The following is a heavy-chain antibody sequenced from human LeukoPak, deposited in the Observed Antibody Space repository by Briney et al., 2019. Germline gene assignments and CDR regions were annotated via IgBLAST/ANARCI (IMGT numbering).Heavy chain of an antibody. V-gene: IGHV3-21*01. Sequence: GGSLRLSCAASGFTFSSYSMNWVRQAPGKGLEWVSSISSSSSHIYYADSVKGRFTISRDNAKNSLFLQMNSLRAEDTAVYYCARGGFGELYWGQGALVTVSS. J-gene: IGHJ4*02. CDR1: GFTFSSYS. CDR2: ISSSSSHI. CDR3: ARGGFGELY. D-gene: IGHD3-10*01.